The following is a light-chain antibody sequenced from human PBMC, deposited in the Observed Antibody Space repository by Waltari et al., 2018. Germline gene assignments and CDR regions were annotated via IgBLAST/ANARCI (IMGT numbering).Light chain of an antibody. CDR1: QIISNNY. CDR2: GIS. J-gene: IGKJ2*01. CDR3: QQFGGSPKYT. V-gene: IGKV3-20*01. Sequence: EIVLTQSPGTLSLSPGERATLSCRASQIISNNYLAWYQANPGQAPRLLIYGISHRATGIPDRFSGGGSGTDCTLTISRLEPEDFAVYYCQQFGGSPKYTFGQGTKLEIK.